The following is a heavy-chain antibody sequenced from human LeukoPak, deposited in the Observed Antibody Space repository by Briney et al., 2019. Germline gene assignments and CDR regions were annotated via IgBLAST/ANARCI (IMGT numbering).Heavy chain of an antibody. J-gene: IGHJ6*02. D-gene: IGHD3-22*01. V-gene: IGHV3-23*01. CDR3: ARGPDSSGYLLTRYGMDV. Sequence: GGSLRLSCAASGFTFSSYAMSWVRQAPGKGLEWVSAISGSGGSTYYADSVKGRFTISRDNSKNTLYLQMNSLRAEDTAVYYCARGPDSSGYLLTRYGMDVWGQGTTVTVSS. CDR2: ISGSGGST. CDR1: GFTFSSYA.